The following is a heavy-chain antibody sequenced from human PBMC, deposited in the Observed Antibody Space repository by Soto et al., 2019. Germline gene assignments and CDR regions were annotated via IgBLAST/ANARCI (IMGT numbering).Heavy chain of an antibody. V-gene: IGHV5-51*01. CDR3: AWRGVRDDYYDFWREFTAFDI. D-gene: IGHD3-3*01. Sequence: AEAMPSSCKGSGYSFTSYWIGWVRQMPGKGPEWMGIIYPGDSDTRYSPSFQGQVTISADKSISTAYLQWSSLKASDTAMYYRAWRGVRDDYYDFWREFTAFDIWGHGT. CDR2: IYPGDSDT. J-gene: IGHJ3*02. CDR1: GYSFTSYW.